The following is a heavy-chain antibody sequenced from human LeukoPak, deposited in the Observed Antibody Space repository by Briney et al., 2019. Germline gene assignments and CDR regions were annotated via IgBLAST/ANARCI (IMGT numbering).Heavy chain of an antibody. D-gene: IGHD3-3*01. Sequence: ASVKVSCKASGYTFTGYYMHWVRQAPGQVLEWMGWINPNSGGTNYAQKFQGRVTMTRNTSISTAYMELSSLRSEDTAVYYCARSPDFCSGCSNCRWFDPWGQGTLVTVSS. CDR3: ARSPDFCSGCSNCRWFDP. J-gene: IGHJ5*02. CDR1: GYTFTGYY. V-gene: IGHV1-2*02. CDR2: INPNSGGT.